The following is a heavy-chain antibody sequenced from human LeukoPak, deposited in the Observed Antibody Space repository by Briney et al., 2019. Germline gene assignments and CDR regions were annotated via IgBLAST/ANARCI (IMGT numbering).Heavy chain of an antibody. CDR3: ARLIGDYPPKVTTLYYGMDV. Sequence: GESLKISCKGSGYSFTSYWIGWVRQMPGKGLEWMGIIYPGDSDTRYSPSFQGQVTISADKSISTAYLQWSSLKASDTAMYYCARLIGDYPPKVTTLYYGMDVWGQGTTVTVSS. V-gene: IGHV5-51*01. CDR2: IYPGDSDT. CDR1: GYSFTSYW. D-gene: IGHD4-17*01. J-gene: IGHJ6*02.